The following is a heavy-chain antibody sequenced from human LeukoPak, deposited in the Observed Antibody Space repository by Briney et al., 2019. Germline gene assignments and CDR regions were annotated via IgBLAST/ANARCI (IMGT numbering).Heavy chain of an antibody. D-gene: IGHD6-19*01. Sequence: SETLSLTCTVSGGSISSSSYYWGWIRQPPGKGLEWIGSIYYSGSTYYNPSLKSRVTISVDKSKNQFSLKLSSVTAADTAVYYCARSTQWLVLDSRYFDLWGRGTLVTVSS. CDR2: IYYSGST. CDR1: GGSISSSSYY. J-gene: IGHJ2*01. CDR3: ARSTQWLVLDSRYFDL. V-gene: IGHV4-39*07.